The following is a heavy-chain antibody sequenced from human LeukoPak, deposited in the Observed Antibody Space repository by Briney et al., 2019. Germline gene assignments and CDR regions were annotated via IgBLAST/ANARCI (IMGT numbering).Heavy chain of an antibody. CDR3: AKVHDYGDYPVNYGMDV. V-gene: IGHV3-23*01. J-gene: IGHJ6*02. CDR1: AFTFSSYV. CDR2: ISGSGGSS. D-gene: IGHD4-17*01. Sequence: GGSLRLSCATSAFTFSSYVMAWVRQAPGKGLEWVSAISGSGGSSFYADSVKGRFSISRDNSKNTLYLQMNSLRAGDTAVYYCAKVHDYGDYPVNYGMDVWGQGTTVTVSS.